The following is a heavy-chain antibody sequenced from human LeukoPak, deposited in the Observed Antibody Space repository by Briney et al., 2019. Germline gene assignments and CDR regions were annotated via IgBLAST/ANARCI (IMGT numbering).Heavy chain of an antibody. D-gene: IGHD3-22*01. CDR3: TRLGDYFDSGDY. CDR2: IRTKGDSYAT. CDR1: GFTLSGSA. Sequence: PGGSLRLSCAASGFTLSGSAVHWVRQASGKGLEWVGRIRTKGDSYATAYSTSVKGRFTISRDDSKNTAYLQMNSLKTEDTAVYYCTRLGDYFDSGDYWGQGTLVTVSS. V-gene: IGHV3-73*01. J-gene: IGHJ4*02.